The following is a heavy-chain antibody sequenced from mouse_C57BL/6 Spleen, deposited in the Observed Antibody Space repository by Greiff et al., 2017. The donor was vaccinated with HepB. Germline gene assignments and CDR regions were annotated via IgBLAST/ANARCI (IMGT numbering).Heavy chain of an antibody. CDR1: GFTFSSYA. Sequence: EVQLVESGGGLVKPGGSLKLSCAASGFTFSSYAMSWVRQTPEKRLEWVATISDGGSYTYYPDNVKGRFTISRDNAKNNLYLQMSHLKSEDTAMYYCARDIQLRPNYAMDYWGQGTSVTVSS. CDR3: ARDIQLRPNYAMDY. D-gene: IGHD3-2*02. V-gene: IGHV5-4*01. CDR2: ISDGGSYT. J-gene: IGHJ4*01.